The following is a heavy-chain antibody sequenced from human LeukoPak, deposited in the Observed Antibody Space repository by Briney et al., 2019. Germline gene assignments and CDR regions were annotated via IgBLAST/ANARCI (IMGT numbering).Heavy chain of an antibody. V-gene: IGHV4-38-2*02. CDR2: IYYSGST. D-gene: IGHD2-15*01. CDR1: GYSISSGYY. Sequence: SETLSLTCTVSGYSISSGYYCVWIRQPPGKGLEWIGYIYYSGSTYYNPSLKSRVTISVDTSKNQFSLKLSSVTAADTAVYYCARETEGGVVDATDYFDYWGQGTLVTVSS. J-gene: IGHJ4*02. CDR3: ARETEGGVVDATDYFDY.